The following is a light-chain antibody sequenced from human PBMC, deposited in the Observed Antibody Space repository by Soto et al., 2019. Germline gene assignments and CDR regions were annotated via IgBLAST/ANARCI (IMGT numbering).Light chain of an antibody. J-gene: IGKJ1*01. CDR3: HHYQIYPIT. Sequence: DIQMTQSPSTLSASVGDRVTITCRASQSISSGLAWYQQKPGKAPKLLIYKASTLESGVPSRFSGSGSGTEFTLTISSLQPHDCGTDYSHHYQIYPITSGQETTEEIK. V-gene: IGKV1-5*03. CDR2: KAS. CDR1: QSISSG.